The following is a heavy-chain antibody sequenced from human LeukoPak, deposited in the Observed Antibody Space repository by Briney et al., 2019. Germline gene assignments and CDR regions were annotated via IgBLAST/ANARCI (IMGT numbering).Heavy chain of an antibody. D-gene: IGHD5-24*01. Sequence: GGSLRLSCAASGFTFSNYNINWVRQAPGKGLEWVSYISTSSSAIYYADSVKGRFTISRDNSKNTLYLQMNSLRAEDTAVYYCAKDRDGYNLDYFDYWGQGTLVTVSS. CDR3: AKDRDGYNLDYFDY. CDR1: GFTFSNYN. J-gene: IGHJ4*02. CDR2: ISTSSSAI. V-gene: IGHV3-48*01.